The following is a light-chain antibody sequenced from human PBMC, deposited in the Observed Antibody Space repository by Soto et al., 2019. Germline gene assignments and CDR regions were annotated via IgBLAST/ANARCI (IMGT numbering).Light chain of an antibody. V-gene: IGKV2-40*01. CDR3: MQRIEFPWT. CDR2: TLS. CDR1: QSLLNSDDGNTY. J-gene: IGKJ1*01. Sequence: DIVMTQTPLSLPVTPGEPASISCRSSQSLLNSDDGNTYLDWYLQKPGQSPQLLIYTLSYRASVVXDXSSGSGSGSDFTLKISRVEAEDVGVYYCMQRIEFPWTFGQGTKVEIK.